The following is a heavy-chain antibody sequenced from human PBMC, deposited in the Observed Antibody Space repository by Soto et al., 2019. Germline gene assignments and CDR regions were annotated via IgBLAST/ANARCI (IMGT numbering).Heavy chain of an antibody. V-gene: IGHV3-30-3*01. CDR2: ISYDGSNK. J-gene: IGHJ4*02. CDR1: GFPFSSYS. Sequence: GVSLALSFAASGFPFSSYSMHWVRQAPGKGLEWVAVISYDGSNKYYADSVKGRFTISRDNSKNTLYLQMNSLRAEDTAVYYCARDGIRGYSYGNLYYFDYWGQGTLVNVSS. D-gene: IGHD5-18*01. CDR3: ARDGIRGYSYGNLYYFDY.